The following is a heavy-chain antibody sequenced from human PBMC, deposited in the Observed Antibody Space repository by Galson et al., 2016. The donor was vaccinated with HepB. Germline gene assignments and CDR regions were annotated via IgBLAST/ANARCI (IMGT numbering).Heavy chain of an antibody. D-gene: IGHD4-17*01. CDR1: GFIFSTYA. V-gene: IGHV3-30*04. CDR3: ARADYGDYVAFFDY. J-gene: IGHJ4*02. Sequence: SLRLSCAASGFIFSTYAMHWVRQTPGKGLEWVATISDDGTNQYYVDSVKGRFTISRDNSKNTLYLQMNSPRPEDTAVYYCARADYGDYVAFFDYWGQGTLVTVSS. CDR2: ISDDGTNQ.